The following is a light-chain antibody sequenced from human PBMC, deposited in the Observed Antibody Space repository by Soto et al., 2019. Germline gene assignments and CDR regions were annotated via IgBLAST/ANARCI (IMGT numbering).Light chain of an antibody. CDR1: QSVGRNY. Sequence: EIVLTQSPGTLSLSPGERATLSCRASQSVGRNYLAWYQQKPGQAPRLLIHAASSRATGIPDTFSGSGSATDFTLTITRLEPEDFAVYYCQEYSESPLTFGGGTKVEIK. CDR2: AAS. V-gene: IGKV3-20*01. J-gene: IGKJ4*01. CDR3: QEYSESPLT.